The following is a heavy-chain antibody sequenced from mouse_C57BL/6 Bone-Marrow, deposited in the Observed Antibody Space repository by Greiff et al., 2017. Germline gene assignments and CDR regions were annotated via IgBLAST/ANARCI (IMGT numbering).Heavy chain of an antibody. CDR1: GFTFSSYG. V-gene: IGHV5-6*01. CDR2: ISSGGSYT. D-gene: IGHD4-1*01. CDR3: ARRDWDAFAY. J-gene: IGHJ3*01. Sequence: EVQGVESGGDLVKPGGSLKLSCAASGFTFSSYGMSWVRQTPDKRLEWVATISSGGSYTYYPASVKGRFTISRDNAKNTLYLQMSSLKSEDTAMYYCARRDWDAFAYWGQGTLVTVSA.